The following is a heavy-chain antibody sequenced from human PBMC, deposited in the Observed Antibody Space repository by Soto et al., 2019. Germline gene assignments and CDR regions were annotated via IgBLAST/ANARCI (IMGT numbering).Heavy chain of an antibody. D-gene: IGHD3-22*01. V-gene: IGHV3-21*01. Sequence: SLRLSCAASGFTFSSYAMHWVRQAPGKGLEWVSSISCSSSYIYYADSVKGRFTISRDNAKNSLYLQMNSLRAEDTAVYYCARDRDYDSSGPIDYWGQGTLVTVS. CDR3: ARDRDYDSSGPIDY. J-gene: IGHJ4*02. CDR2: ISCSSSYI. CDR1: GFTFSSYA.